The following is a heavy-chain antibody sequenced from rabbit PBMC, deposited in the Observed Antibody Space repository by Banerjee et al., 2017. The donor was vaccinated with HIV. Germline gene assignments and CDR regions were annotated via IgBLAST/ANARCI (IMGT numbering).Heavy chain of an antibody. CDR2: IYVGTGKT. Sequence: QSLEESGGDLVKPGASLTLTCTASGFSVSSSGYMCWVRQAPGKGLEWIACIYVGTGKTYYANWAKDRFTISKTSSTTVTLQMTSLTAADTATYFCARDLLFRSDSSYFGLWGPGTLVTVS. J-gene: IGHJ4*01. CDR3: ARDLLFRSDSSYFGL. D-gene: IGHD8-1*01. CDR1: GFSVSSSGY. V-gene: IGHV1S40*01.